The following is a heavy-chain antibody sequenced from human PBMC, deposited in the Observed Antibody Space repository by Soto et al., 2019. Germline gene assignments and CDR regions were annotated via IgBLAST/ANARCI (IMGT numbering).Heavy chain of an antibody. CDR2: INPGDSDT. V-gene: IGHV5-51*01. CDR3: ARRDSSGFPDY. Sequence: GEALKISFKVSGYNINNYWIGWVRQMPGEGLEWMGIINPGDSDTRYSPSFQGQVTISADKSISTAYLHYSSLRASDTAMYYCARRDSSGFPDYWGQGNLVSVSS. D-gene: IGHD3-22*01. J-gene: IGHJ4*02. CDR1: GYNINNYW.